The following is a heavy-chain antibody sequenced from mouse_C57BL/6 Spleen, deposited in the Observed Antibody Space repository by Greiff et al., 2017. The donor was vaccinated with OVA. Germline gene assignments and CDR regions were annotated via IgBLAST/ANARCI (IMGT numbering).Heavy chain of an antibody. V-gene: IGHV5-17*01. D-gene: IGHD2-3*01. J-gene: IGHJ4*01. CDR3: ARPRYDGYYVGAMDY. Sequence: EVMLVESGGGLVKPGGSLKLSCAASGFTFSDYGMHWVRQAPEKGLEWVAYISSGSSTIYYADTVKGRFTISRDNAKNTLFLQMTSLRSEDTAMYYCARPRYDGYYVGAMDYWGQGTSVTVSS. CDR1: GFTFSDYG. CDR2: ISSGSSTI.